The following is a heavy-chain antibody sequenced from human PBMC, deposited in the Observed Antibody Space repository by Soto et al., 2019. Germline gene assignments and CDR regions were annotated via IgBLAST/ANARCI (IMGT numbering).Heavy chain of an antibody. V-gene: IGHV3-23*01. CDR2: ISGSGGST. CDR1: GFTFSSYA. J-gene: IGHJ4*02. D-gene: IGHD4-4*01. Sequence: GGSLRLSCAASGFTFSSYAMSWVRQAPGKGLEWVSAISGSGGSTYYADSVKGRFTISRDNFKNTLYLQMNSLRAEDTAVYYCAEAATVTSLFDYWGQGTLVTVSS. CDR3: AEAATVTSLFDY.